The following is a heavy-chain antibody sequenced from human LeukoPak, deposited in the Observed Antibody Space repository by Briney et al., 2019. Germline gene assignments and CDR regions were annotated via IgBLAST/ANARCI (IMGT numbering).Heavy chain of an antibody. CDR2: INPSGGST. CDR3: ARDNYSSSWYRSRWYFDL. Sequence: ASVKVSCKASGYTFTSYYMHWVRQAPGQGLEWMGIINPSGGSTSYAQKFQGRVTMTRDTSTSTVYMELSSLRSEDTAVYYCARDNYSSSWYRSRWYFDLWGRGTLVTVSS. D-gene: IGHD6-13*01. J-gene: IGHJ2*01. CDR1: GYTFTSYY. V-gene: IGHV1-46*01.